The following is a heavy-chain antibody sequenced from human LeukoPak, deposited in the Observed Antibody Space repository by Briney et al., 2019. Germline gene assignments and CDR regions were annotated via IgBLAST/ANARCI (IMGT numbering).Heavy chain of an antibody. CDR3: AQACGHFDY. J-gene: IGHJ4*02. V-gene: IGHV6-1*01. CDR1: GDSVSLNSAS. CDR2: TYYRSKWYI. D-gene: IGHD1-26*01. Sequence: SPTLSLRCASSGDSVSLNSASWNWVRQSPSRGLEWLGSTYYRSKWYIECAVSVRGRTTINPNTSKNQHSLQLKSVTPEDTAGYYCAQACGHFDYWGQGTLVTVSS.